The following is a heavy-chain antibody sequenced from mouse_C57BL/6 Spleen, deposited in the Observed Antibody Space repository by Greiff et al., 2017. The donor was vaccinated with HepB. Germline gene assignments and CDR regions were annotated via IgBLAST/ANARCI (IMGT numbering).Heavy chain of an antibody. CDR3: ARGAYYYGSSYEGFAY. J-gene: IGHJ3*01. V-gene: IGHV1-55*01. D-gene: IGHD1-1*01. CDR2: IYPGSGST. Sequence: VQLQQPGAELVKPGASVKMSCKASGYTFTSYWITWVKQRPGHGLEWIGDIYPGSGSTNYNEKFKSKATLTVDTSSSTAYMQLSSLTSEDSAVYYCARGAYYYGSSYEGFAYWGQGTLVTVSA. CDR1: GYTFTSYW.